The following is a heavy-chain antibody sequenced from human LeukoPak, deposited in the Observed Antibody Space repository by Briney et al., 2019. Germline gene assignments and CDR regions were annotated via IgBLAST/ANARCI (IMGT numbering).Heavy chain of an antibody. Sequence: EGSLRLSCAASGFTFSSYGMHWVRQAPGKGLEWVAVISYDGSNKYYADSVKGRFTTSRDNSKNTLYLQMNSLRAEDTAVYYCAKVSDYYDSSGYLDYWGQGTLVTVSS. V-gene: IGHV3-30*18. CDR2: ISYDGSNK. D-gene: IGHD3-22*01. CDR3: AKVSDYYDSSGYLDY. CDR1: GFTFSSYG. J-gene: IGHJ4*02.